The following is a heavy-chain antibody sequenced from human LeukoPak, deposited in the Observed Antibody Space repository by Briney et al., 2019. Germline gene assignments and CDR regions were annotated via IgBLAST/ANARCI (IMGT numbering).Heavy chain of an antibody. CDR1: GFTFDDYD. Sequence: GGSLRLSCAASGFTFDDYDMNWVRQAPGKGLVWVSHINSDGRSTTYADSVKGRFTISRDNAENTLYLQMNSLRAEDTAVYYCARGGYSSGPPPFWGQGTLVTVSS. D-gene: IGHD6-19*01. V-gene: IGHV3-74*01. CDR2: INSDGRST. CDR3: ARGGYSSGPPPF. J-gene: IGHJ4*02.